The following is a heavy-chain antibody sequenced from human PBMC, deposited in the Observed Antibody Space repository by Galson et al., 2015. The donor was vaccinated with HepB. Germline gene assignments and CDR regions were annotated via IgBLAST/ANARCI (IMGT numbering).Heavy chain of an antibody. J-gene: IGHJ4*02. V-gene: IGHV1-69*13. CDR1: GGTFSRYA. CDR3: ASAAPGRYYGSGSYFDFDY. Sequence: SVKVSCKASGGTFSRYAISWVRQAPGQGLEWMGGIIPIFGTANYAQKFQGRVTITADESTSTAYMELSSLRSEDTAVYYCASAAPGRYYGSGSYFDFDYWCQGTLVTVSS. D-gene: IGHD3-10*01. CDR2: IIPIFGTA.